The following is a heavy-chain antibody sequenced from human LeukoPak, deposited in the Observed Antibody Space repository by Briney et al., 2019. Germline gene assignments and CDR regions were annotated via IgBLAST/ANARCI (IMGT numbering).Heavy chain of an antibody. CDR1: GGSISSSSYY. D-gene: IGHD5-12*01. Sequence: SETLSLTCTVSGGSISSSSYYWGWIRQPPGKGLEWIGSIYYSGSTYYNPSLKSRVTISVDTSKNQFSLKLSSVTAADTAVYYCARGRVIPIRGWPYYFDYWGQGTLVTVSS. V-gene: IGHV4-39*07. CDR2: IYYSGST. J-gene: IGHJ4*02. CDR3: ARGRVIPIRGWPYYFDY.